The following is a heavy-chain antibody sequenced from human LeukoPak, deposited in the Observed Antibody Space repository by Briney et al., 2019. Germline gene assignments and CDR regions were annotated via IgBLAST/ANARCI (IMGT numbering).Heavy chain of an antibody. Sequence: GGSLRLSCAVSGFTFSSYTMHWVRQAPGKGLEWVSYISKSGGDTNYADSVKGRFTISRDNAKNSLYLQMNSLRAEDTAVYYCARVRQSGSPLDYWGQGTLVTVSS. CDR2: ISKSGGDT. D-gene: IGHD1-26*01. CDR3: ARVRQSGSPLDY. V-gene: IGHV3-48*03. J-gene: IGHJ4*02. CDR1: GFTFSSYT.